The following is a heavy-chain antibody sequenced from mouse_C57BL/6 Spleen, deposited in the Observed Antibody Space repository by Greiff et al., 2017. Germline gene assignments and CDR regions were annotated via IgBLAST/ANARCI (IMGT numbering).Heavy chain of an antibody. J-gene: IGHJ2*01. D-gene: IGHD1-1*01. V-gene: IGHV1-52*01. CDR1: GYTFTSYW. CDR3: ARSPSITTGAPFDY. Sequence: QVQLQQPGAELVRPGSSVKLSCKASGYTFTSYWMHWVKQRPIQGLEWIGNIDPSDSETHYNQKFKDKATLTVDKSSSTAYMQLSSLTSEDSAVYYCARSPSITTGAPFDYWGQGTTLTVSS. CDR2: IDPSDSET.